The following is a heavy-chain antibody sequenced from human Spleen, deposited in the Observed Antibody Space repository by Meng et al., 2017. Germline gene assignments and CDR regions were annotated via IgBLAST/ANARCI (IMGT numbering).Heavy chain of an antibody. Sequence: ASVKVSCKPSGYPFTAYYIHWVRQAPGQGLEWMGLINPNSGGTNYAQKFQGGVTMTRDTSISTAYMELSRLRSDDTAVYYCARTLVVPAEIDSWGQGTLVTVSS. J-gene: IGHJ4*02. CDR3: ARTLVVPAEIDS. CDR2: INPNSGGT. CDR1: GYPFTAYY. V-gene: IGHV1-2*06. D-gene: IGHD2-2*01.